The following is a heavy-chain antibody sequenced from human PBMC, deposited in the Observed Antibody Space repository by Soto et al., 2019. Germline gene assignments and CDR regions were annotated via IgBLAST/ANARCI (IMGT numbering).Heavy chain of an antibody. J-gene: IGHJ5*02. Sequence: EVQLLESGGGLVQPGGSLRLSCAASGFTFGTYAMNWVRQAPGKVLEWVSGISGSGGSTYYTDSVKGRFTISRDNSKNTLYMQMNSLRADDTAVYYCAKDRSVDTRDWFDPWGQGTLVTVSS. CDR1: GFTFGTYA. CDR3: AKDRSVDTRDWFDP. CDR2: ISGSGGST. D-gene: IGHD5-18*01. V-gene: IGHV3-23*01.